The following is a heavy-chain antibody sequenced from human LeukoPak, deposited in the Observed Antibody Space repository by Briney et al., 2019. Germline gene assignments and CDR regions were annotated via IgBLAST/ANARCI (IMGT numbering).Heavy chain of an antibody. J-gene: IGHJ4*02. D-gene: IGHD3-10*01. V-gene: IGHV2-70*17. CDR2: IDWDDDE. CDR3: ARTRGSSGSYYPDY. CDR1: GFSLSTTGLC. Sequence: SGPALVKPTQNLTLTCTFSGFSLSTTGLCVSWVRQPPGRALEWLARIDWDDDEFYSTSLKTRLSIFKDTSKSHVVLTMTNMDPVDTATYYCARTRGSSGSYYPDYWGQGTLVTVSS.